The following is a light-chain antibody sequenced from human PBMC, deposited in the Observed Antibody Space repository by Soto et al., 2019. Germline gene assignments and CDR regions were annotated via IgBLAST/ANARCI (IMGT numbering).Light chain of an antibody. CDR2: AAS. Sequence: DIQMTQSPSSVSASVGDRVTITCRASQDINNWLAWYQQKPGKAPKLLIYAASTLQSGVPSRFSGSGSWTDFTLTISSLQPEDFETDSCQQANSLQFTFGGGTRVEIK. J-gene: IGKJ4*01. CDR3: QQANSLQFT. CDR1: QDINNW. V-gene: IGKV1-12*01.